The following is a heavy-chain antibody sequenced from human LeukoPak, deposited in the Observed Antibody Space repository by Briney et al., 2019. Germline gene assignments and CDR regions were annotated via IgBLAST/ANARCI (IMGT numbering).Heavy chain of an antibody. D-gene: IGHD3-22*01. J-gene: IGHJ3*02. V-gene: IGHV3-30*18. CDR1: GFTFSSPW. Sequence: GSLRLSCAASGFTFSSPWIHWVRQAPGKGLDWVAVISYDGTNKYYADSVKGRFTISRDNSKNTLYLQMNSLRAEDTAVYYCAKGGYYASSGSYAFDIWGQGTVVTVSS. CDR3: AKGGYYASSGSYAFDI. CDR2: ISYDGTNK.